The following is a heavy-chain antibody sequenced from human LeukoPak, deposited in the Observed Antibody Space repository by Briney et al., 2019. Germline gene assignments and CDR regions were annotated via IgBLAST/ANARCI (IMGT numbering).Heavy chain of an antibody. J-gene: IGHJ3*02. V-gene: IGHV3-30-3*01. CDR1: GLTFSSYA. D-gene: IGHD3-22*01. Sequence: GRSLRLSCAASGLTFSSYAMHWVRQAPGKGLEWVAVISYDGSNKYNADSVKGRFTISRDNSKNTLYLQMNSLRAEDTAVYYCARASYYYDSSDSKGAFDIWGQGTMVTVSS. CDR2: ISYDGSNK. CDR3: ARASYYYDSSDSKGAFDI.